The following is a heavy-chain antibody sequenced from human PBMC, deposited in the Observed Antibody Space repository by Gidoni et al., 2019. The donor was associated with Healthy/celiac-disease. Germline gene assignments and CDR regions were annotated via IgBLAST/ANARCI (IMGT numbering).Heavy chain of an antibody. D-gene: IGHD2-15*01. Sequence: QVQLQESGPGLVKPSQTLSLTCTVPGGSISSGSYYWSWIRQPAGKGLEWIGRIYTSGSTNYNPSLKSRVTISVDTSKNQFSLKLSSVTAADTAVYYCARGGSYSRSGYYFDYWGQGTLVTVSS. V-gene: IGHV4-61*02. CDR2: IYTSGST. J-gene: IGHJ4*02. CDR1: GGSISSGSYY. CDR3: ARGGSYSRSGYYFDY.